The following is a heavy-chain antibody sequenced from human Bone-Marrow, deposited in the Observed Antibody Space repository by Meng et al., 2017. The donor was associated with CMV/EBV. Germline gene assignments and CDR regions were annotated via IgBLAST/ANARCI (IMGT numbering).Heavy chain of an antibody. CDR1: GFTFRSYA. V-gene: IGHV3-30-3*01. CDR2: ISYDGANK. D-gene: IGHD2-15*01. Sequence: GESLKISCAASGFTFRSYAMHWVRQAPGKGLEWVAGISYDGANKYYGDSVKGRFTISRDNSKNTLYMEMRAEDTAVYYCARDGGVLGIFDYWGQGTLVTVSS. J-gene: IGHJ4*02. CDR3: ARDGGVLGIFDY.